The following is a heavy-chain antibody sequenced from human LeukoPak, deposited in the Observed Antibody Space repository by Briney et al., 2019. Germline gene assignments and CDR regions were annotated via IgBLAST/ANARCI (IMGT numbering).Heavy chain of an antibody. D-gene: IGHD4-17*01. CDR1: GYTFTGYY. Sequence: EASVKVSCKASGYTFTGYYMHWVRQAPGQGLEWMGWINPNSGGTNYAQKFQGRVTMTRDTSISTAYMELSRLRSDDTAVYYCARLLSTVTTTNFDYWGQGTLVTVSS. CDR2: INPNSGGT. V-gene: IGHV1-2*02. CDR3: ARLLSTVTTTNFDY. J-gene: IGHJ4*02.